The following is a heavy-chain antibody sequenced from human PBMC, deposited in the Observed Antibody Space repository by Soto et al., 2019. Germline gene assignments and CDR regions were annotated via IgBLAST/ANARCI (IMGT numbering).Heavy chain of an antibody. CDR3: ARQGYCSTTACSTVDY. CDR2: IYPGDSHT. J-gene: IGHJ4*02. CDR1: GYIFTSYW. Sequence: PVESLKIACKGSGYIFTSYWICCFRQMPVKVLEWLGIIYPGDSHTRYSPSFQGQVTISADKSISTAYLQWNSLKASDTAIYYCARQGYCSTTACSTVDYWGQGTLVTVSS. D-gene: IGHD2-2*02. V-gene: IGHV5-51*01.